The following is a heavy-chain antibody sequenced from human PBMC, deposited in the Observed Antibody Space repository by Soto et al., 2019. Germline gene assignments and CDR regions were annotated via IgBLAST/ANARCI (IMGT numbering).Heavy chain of an antibody. D-gene: IGHD2-15*01. Sequence: ASVKVSCKASGYTFTSYYMHWVRQAPGQGLEWMGIINPSGGSTSYAQKFQGRVTMTRDTSTSTVYMELSSLRSEDTAVYYCARELENRVVAANRRFDYWGQGTLVTVSS. V-gene: IGHV1-46*01. CDR2: INPSGGST. CDR3: ARELENRVVAANRRFDY. J-gene: IGHJ4*02. CDR1: GYTFTSYY.